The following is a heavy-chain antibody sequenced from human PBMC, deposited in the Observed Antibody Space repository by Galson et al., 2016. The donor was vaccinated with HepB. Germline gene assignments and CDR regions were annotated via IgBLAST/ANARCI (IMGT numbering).Heavy chain of an antibody. CDR3: ARGFYDSSGYFFPRQGTGYYFDN. CDR2: VNPSGST. Sequence: SETLSLTCAVSGGSLSGYYWSWIRHSPGKGLEWIGEVNPSGSTTYNPSLKSRVTVSVDILKNQFSLKLSSVTAADTAVYYCARGFYDSSGYFFPRQGTGYYFDNWGQGTLVTGSS. D-gene: IGHD3-22*01. CDR1: GGSLSGYY. V-gene: IGHV4-34*01. J-gene: IGHJ4*02.